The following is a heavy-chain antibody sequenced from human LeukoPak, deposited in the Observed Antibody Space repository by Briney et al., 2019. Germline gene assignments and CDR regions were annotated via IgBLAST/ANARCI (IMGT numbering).Heavy chain of an antibody. V-gene: IGHV4-59*01. CDR3: AREGRDGYNFFDY. CDR2: TYYSGST. CDR1: GGSISSYS. D-gene: IGHD5-24*01. Sequence: SETLSLTCTVSGGSISSYSWSWIRQPPGKGLEWIGYTYYSGSTNYNPSLRSRVTISVDTSKNQFSLKLSSATAADTAVYYCAREGRDGYNFFDYWGQGTLATVSS. J-gene: IGHJ4*02.